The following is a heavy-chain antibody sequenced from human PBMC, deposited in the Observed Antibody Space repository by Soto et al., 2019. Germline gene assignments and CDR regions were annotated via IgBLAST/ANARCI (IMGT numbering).Heavy chain of an antibody. CDR3: ARRWGEGRVDY. Sequence: QVQLQESGPGLVKPSGTLSLTCAVSGGSISSSNWWSWVRQPPGKGLEWIGEIYHSGNTNYNPSLKSLVTMAVDKSRNQFSLKLSSVAAADTAVDYCARRWGEGRVDYWGQGTLVTVSS. CDR1: GGSISSSNW. V-gene: IGHV4-4*02. D-gene: IGHD3-10*01. CDR2: IYHSGNT. J-gene: IGHJ4*02.